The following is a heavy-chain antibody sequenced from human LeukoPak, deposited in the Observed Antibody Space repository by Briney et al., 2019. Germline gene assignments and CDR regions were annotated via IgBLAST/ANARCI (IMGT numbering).Heavy chain of an antibody. Sequence: GESLKISCKGSGYSFTSYWIGWVRQMPGKGLEWMGIIYPGDSDTRYSPSFQGQVTISADKSISTVYLQWSSLKASDTAMYYCARTYYYDSSGYYEPSYYFDYWGQGTLVTVSS. CDR3: ARTYYYDSSGYYEPSYYFDY. V-gene: IGHV5-51*01. J-gene: IGHJ4*02. D-gene: IGHD3-22*01. CDR1: GYSFTSYW. CDR2: IYPGDSDT.